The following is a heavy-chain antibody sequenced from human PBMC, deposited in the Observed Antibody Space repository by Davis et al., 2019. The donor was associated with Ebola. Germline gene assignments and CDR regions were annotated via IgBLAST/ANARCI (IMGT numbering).Heavy chain of an antibody. D-gene: IGHD3-22*01. CDR2: IIPIFGTA. CDR1: GGTFSSYA. CDR3: ARDASHYDSSVNWFDP. Sequence: SVKVSCKASGGTFSSYAISWVRQAPGQGLEWMGGIIPIFGTANYAQKFQGRVTITADESTSTAYMELSSLRSEDTAVYYCARDASHYDSSVNWFDPWGQGTLVTVSS. V-gene: IGHV1-69*13. J-gene: IGHJ5*02.